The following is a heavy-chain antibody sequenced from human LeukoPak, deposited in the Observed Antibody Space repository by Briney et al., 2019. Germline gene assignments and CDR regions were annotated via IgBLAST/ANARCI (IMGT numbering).Heavy chain of an antibody. CDR2: IESKTDGGTT. CDR3: TTEFGSYDYVWGSYRRLDY. V-gene: IGHV3-15*04. J-gene: IGHJ4*02. Sequence: KAGGSLRLSCAASGFTFSHAWMSWVRQAPGKGLEWVGRIESKTDGGTTDYAAPVKGRFTISRDDSKNTLYLQMNSLKTEDTAVYYCTTEFGSYDYVWGSYRRLDYWGQGTLVTVSS. D-gene: IGHD3-16*02. CDR1: GFTFSHAW.